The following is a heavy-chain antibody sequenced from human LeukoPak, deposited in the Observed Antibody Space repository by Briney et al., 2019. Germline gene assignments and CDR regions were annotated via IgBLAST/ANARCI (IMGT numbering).Heavy chain of an antibody. Sequence: SQTLSLTCTVSGGSISSGGYYWSWIRQHPGKGLEWIGYTYYSGSTYYNPSLKSRVTISVDTSKNQFSLKLSSVTAADTAVYYCARESGLPARFDPWGQGTLVTVSS. CDR3: ARESGLPARFDP. J-gene: IGHJ5*02. CDR2: TYYSGST. V-gene: IGHV4-31*03. CDR1: GGSISSGGYY. D-gene: IGHD5-12*01.